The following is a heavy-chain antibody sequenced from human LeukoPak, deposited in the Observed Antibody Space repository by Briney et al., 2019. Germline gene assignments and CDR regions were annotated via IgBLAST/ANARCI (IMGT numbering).Heavy chain of an antibody. CDR1: GGSISSYY. CDR2: IYTSGST. CDR3: ARRQQLKGEGGYYFDY. Sequence: SETLSLTCTVSGGSISSYYWSWIRQPAGKGLEWIGRIYTSGSTNYNPSLKSRVTMSVDTSKNQFSLKLSSVTAADTAVYYCARRQQLKGEGGYYFDYWGQGTLVTVSS. J-gene: IGHJ4*02. V-gene: IGHV4-4*07. D-gene: IGHD6-13*01.